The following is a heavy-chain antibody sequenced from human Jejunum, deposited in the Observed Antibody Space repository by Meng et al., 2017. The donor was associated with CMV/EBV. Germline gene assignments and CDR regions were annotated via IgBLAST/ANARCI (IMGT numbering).Heavy chain of an antibody. CDR2: IKRKTINYAT. J-gene: IGHJ4*02. Sequence: FTFSDSAVHWVRQAYGERVEWVGRIKRKTINYATKYTAPVEDRLTISRDDSKNTAYLQMNSLKIEDTAVYYCTRSPPGQFGFVDYWGQGTLVTVSS. V-gene: IGHV3-73*01. CDR3: TRSPPGQFGFVDY. CDR1: FTFSDSA. D-gene: IGHD3-10*01.